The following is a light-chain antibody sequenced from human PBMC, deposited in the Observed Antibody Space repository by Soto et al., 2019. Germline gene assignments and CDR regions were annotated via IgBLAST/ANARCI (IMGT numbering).Light chain of an antibody. J-gene: IGKJ3*01. CDR1: QSVRSS. Sequence: EIVLTQSPDTLSLSPGERXTLSXRASQSVRSSLAWYQQKPGQAPRLLIYDASNRATGIPARFSGSGSGTDFTLTISSLEPEDFAVYYCQQRSNWPPEVTFGPGTKVDIK. CDR2: DAS. V-gene: IGKV3-11*01. CDR3: QQRSNWPPEVT.